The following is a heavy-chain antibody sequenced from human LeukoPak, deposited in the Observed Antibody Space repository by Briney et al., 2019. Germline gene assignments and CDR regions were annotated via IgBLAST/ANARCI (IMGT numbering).Heavy chain of an antibody. D-gene: IGHD3-16*01. J-gene: IGHJ4*02. CDR3: ATARKVYDYVWCY. CDR1: GYTLTELS. V-gene: IGHV1-24*01. CDR2: FDPEDGGT. Sequence: ASVMVSCKVSGYTLTELSMHWVRQAPGKGLEWMGGFDPEDGGTIYAQKFQGRGTMTEDTSTETAYMEVSSLRSEDTAVYYCATARKVYDYVWCYWGQGTLVTVSS.